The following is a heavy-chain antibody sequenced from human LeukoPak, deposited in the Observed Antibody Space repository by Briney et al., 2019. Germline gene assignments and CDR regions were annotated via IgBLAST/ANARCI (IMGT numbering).Heavy chain of an antibody. J-gene: IGHJ4*02. CDR1: GGSISSSSYY. D-gene: IGHD3-10*01. CDR2: IYYSGST. Sequence: SETLSLTCTVSGGSISSSSYYWGWIRQPPGKGLEWIGSIYYSGSTYYNPSLKSRVTISVDTSKNQFSLKLSAVTAADTAVYYCASHGRGRWTSYITYWGQGTLVTVSS. CDR3: ASHGRGRWTSYITY. V-gene: IGHV4-39*01.